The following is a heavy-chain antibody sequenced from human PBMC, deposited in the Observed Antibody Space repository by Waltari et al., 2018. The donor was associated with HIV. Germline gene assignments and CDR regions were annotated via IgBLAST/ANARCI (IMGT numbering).Heavy chain of an antibody. CDR1: GFTITTYE. Sequence: EVQLVESGGGVVQPEVSLRLSCAASGFTITTYELTGVRQVRGKGLEWVAYNSSRGSRKDYAESVKVRFTISKDTAKNSVYLQMNSLRVEDTALYYCARLRIDTIMGAAFDYWGQGTLVTVSS. V-gene: IGHV3-48*03. CDR2: NSSRGSRK. J-gene: IGHJ4*02. CDR3: ARLRIDTIMGAAFDY. D-gene: IGHD3-16*01.